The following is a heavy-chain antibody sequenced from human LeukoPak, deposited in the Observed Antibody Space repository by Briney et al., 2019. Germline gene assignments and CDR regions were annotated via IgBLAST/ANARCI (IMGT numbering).Heavy chain of an antibody. D-gene: IGHD6-19*01. Sequence: PSETLSLTCTVSGGSVSSGSYYWSWIRQPPGKGLEWIGYIYYSGSTNYNPSLKSRVTISVDTSKNQFSLKLSSVTAADTAVYYCARVIAVRRFFDYWGQGTLVTVSS. J-gene: IGHJ4*02. V-gene: IGHV4-61*01. CDR2: IYYSGST. CDR3: ARVIAVRRFFDY. CDR1: GGSVSSGSYY.